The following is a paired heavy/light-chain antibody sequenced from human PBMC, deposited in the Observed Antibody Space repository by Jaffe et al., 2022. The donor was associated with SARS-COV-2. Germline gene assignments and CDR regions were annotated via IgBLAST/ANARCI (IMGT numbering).Light chain of an antibody. CDR3: QQYYSYPYT. Sequence: DIQMTQSPSTLSASVGDRVTITCRASQSIGSWLAWYQQKPGKAPKVLIYKASSLESGVPSRFSGSGSGTEFSLTISSLQPDDFATYYCQQYYSYPYTFGQGTKLEIK. CDR2: KAS. J-gene: IGKJ2*01. CDR1: QSIGSW. V-gene: IGKV1-5*03.
Heavy chain of an antibody. CDR1: GFTFDDYA. CDR3: AKGARIAAAENWLDP. Sequence: EVQLVEFGGGLVQPGRSLRLSCAASGFTFDDYAMHWVRQAPGKGLEWVSGISWNSGSIGYADSVKGRFTISRDNAKNSLYLQMNSLRAEDTALYYCAKGARIAAAENWLDPWGQGTLVTVSS. J-gene: IGHJ5*02. V-gene: IGHV3-9*01. CDR2: ISWNSGSI. D-gene: IGHD6-13*01.